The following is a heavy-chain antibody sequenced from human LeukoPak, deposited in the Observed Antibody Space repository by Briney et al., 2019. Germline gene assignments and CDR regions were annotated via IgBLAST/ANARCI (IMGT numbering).Heavy chain of an antibody. J-gene: IGHJ3*01. CDR2: IWYDGSIK. CDR3: ARAVGPFDF. Sequence: QSGWSLRLSCAASGFTFSTYGMHWVRQAPGKGLEWVAVIWYDGSIKYYADSVKGRFTISRDNSKNTLNLQMNSLRVEDTAVYYCARAVGPFDFWGQGTIVIVSS. V-gene: IGHV3-33*01. CDR1: GFTFSTYG.